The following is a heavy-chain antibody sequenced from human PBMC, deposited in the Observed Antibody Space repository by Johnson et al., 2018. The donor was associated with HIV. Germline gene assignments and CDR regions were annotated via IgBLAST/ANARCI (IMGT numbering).Heavy chain of an antibody. CDR3: ARDKNNRIAAAALAAFDI. J-gene: IGHJ3*02. D-gene: IGHD6-13*01. Sequence: QVQLVESGGGVVQPGRSLRLSCAASGFTFSSYAMHWVRQAPGKGLEWVAGILYDGRNIYYADSVKGRFTISRDNSKNTLYLQMNSLRAEDTAVYYCARDKNNRIAAAALAAFDIWGQGTMVTVSS. CDR2: ILYDGRNI. V-gene: IGHV3-30*04. CDR1: GFTFSSYA.